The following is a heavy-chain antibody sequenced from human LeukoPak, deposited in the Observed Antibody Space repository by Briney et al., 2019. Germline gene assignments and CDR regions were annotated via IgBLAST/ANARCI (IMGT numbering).Heavy chain of an antibody. Sequence: PSETLSLTCTVSGGSISSYYWSWIRQPPGKGLEWIGEINHSGSTNYNPSLKSRVTISVDTSKNQFSLKLSSVTAADTAVYYCARLNLGKLPPGIAAAGTPVVFDYWGQGTLVTVSS. V-gene: IGHV4-34*01. D-gene: IGHD6-13*01. J-gene: IGHJ4*02. CDR1: GGSISSYY. CDR3: ARLNLGKLPPGIAAAGTPVVFDY. CDR2: INHSGST.